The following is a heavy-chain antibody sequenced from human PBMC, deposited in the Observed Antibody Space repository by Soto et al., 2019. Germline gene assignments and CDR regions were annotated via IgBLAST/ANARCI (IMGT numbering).Heavy chain of an antibody. J-gene: IGHJ4*02. CDR1: GFTFSGSA. Sequence: EVQLVESGGGLVQPGGSLKLSCAASGFTFSGSAMHWVRQASGKGLERVGRIRTKANSYATAYGASVNGRFTISRDDSKNTAYLQMNSLKTEDTAVYFCTRDYYGSGSYGYWGQGTLVTVSS. D-gene: IGHD3-10*01. V-gene: IGHV3-73*01. CDR2: IRTKANSYAT. CDR3: TRDYYGSGSYGY.